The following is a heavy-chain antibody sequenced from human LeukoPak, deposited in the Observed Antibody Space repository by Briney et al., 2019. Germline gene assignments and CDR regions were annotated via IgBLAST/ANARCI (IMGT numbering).Heavy chain of an antibody. CDR2: ISSNGGST. CDR1: GFTFSSYA. CDR3: ARSAAMVTSWFDP. D-gene: IGHD5-18*01. J-gene: IGHJ5*02. Sequence: GGSLRLSCAASGFTFSSYAMHWVRQPPGKELEYVSAISSNGGSTYYANSVKGRFTISRDNSKNTLYLQMGSLRAEDMAVYYCARSAAMVTSWFDPWGQGTLVTVSS. V-gene: IGHV3-64*01.